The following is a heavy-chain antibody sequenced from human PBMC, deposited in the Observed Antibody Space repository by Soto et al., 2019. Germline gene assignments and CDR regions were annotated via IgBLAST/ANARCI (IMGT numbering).Heavy chain of an antibody. CDR2: ISSSGSTI. J-gene: IGHJ4*02. D-gene: IGHD5-18*01. CDR1: GFTFSDYY. CDR3: SIDGAWIQLWSGGVGFDY. Sequence: QVQLVESGGGLVKPGGSLRLSCAASGFTFSDYYMSWIRQAPGKGLEWVSYISSSGSTIYYADSVKGRFTISRDNAKNSLYLQMNSLIAEDTAVYYCSIDGAWIQLWSGGVGFDYLGQGTLVTVSS. V-gene: IGHV3-11*01.